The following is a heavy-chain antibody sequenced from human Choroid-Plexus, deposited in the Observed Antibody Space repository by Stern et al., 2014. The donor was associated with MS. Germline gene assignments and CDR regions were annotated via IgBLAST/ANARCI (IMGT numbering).Heavy chain of an antibody. D-gene: IGHD2/OR15-2a*01. CDR3: AKDRQYLTYFFDH. V-gene: IGHV3-30*18. J-gene: IGHJ5*02. CDR2: VSYDGSNK. CDR1: GFTFGSCA. Sequence: QLVQSGGGVVQPGRPLRLSCVASGFTFGSCAMQWVRQAPGKGLEWVAGVSYDGSNKYYADSVKGRFTISRDNSQNTLYMQMSSLRPEDTAVYYCAKDRQYLTYFFDHWGQGSLVTVSS.